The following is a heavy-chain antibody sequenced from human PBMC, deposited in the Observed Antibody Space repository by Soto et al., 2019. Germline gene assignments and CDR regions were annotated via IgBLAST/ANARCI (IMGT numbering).Heavy chain of an antibody. CDR2: IRSKANSYAT. J-gene: IGHJ4*02. CDR3: ARGVYDFWSGHPKGLDY. CDR1: WFTFIGSV. V-gene: IGHV3-73*01. Sequence: PGGSLRLSCASSWFTFIGSVMHWVRQASGKGLEWVGRIRSKANSYATAYAVSVKGRFTISRDDSRNTAYLQMNSLKTEDTAVYYCARGVYDFWSGHPKGLDYWGQGTVVTVSS. D-gene: IGHD3-3*01.